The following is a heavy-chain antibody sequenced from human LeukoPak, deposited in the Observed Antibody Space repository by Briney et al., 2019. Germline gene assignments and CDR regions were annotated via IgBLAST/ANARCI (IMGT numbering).Heavy chain of an antibody. D-gene: IGHD5-12*01. V-gene: IGHV3-11*06. J-gene: IGHJ4*02. CDR2: ISSSSSYT. CDR3: ARVGGGYDPYYFDY. Sequence: GGSLRLSCAPSGFTFSDYYMSWLRQAPGKGLEWVSYISSSSSYTNYADSVKGRFTISRDNAKNSLYLQMNSLRAEDTAVYYCARVGGGYDPYYFDYWGQGTLVTVSS. CDR1: GFTFSDYY.